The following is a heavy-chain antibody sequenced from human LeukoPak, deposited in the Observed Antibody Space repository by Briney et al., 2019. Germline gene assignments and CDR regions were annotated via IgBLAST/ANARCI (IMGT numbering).Heavy chain of an antibody. CDR1: GGSISSSSYY. J-gene: IGHJ6*03. D-gene: IGHD2-2*02. Sequence: SETLSLTCTVSGGSISSSSYYWGWIRQPPGKGLEWIGSIYYSGSTYYNPSLKSRVTISVDTSKNQFSLKLSSVTAADTAVYYCARAIVVVPAAIRSTSEYYYYMDVWGKGTTVTVSS. CDR2: IYYSGST. V-gene: IGHV4-39*07. CDR3: ARAIVVVPAAIRSTSEYYYYMDV.